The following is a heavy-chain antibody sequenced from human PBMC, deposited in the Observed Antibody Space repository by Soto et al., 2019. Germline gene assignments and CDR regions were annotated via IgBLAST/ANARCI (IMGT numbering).Heavy chain of an antibody. CDR1: GFTFSNAW. V-gene: IGHV3-15*07. Sequence: VQLVESGGGLVKPGGSLRLSCAASGFTFSNAWMNWVRQAPGKGLEWVGRIKSKTDGGTTDYAAPVKGRFTISRDDSKNTLYLQMNSLKTEDTAVYYCTTDYFDWLLSSEYYFDYWGQGTLVTVSS. CDR3: TTDYFDWLLSSEYYFDY. CDR2: IKSKTDGGTT. J-gene: IGHJ4*02. D-gene: IGHD3-9*01.